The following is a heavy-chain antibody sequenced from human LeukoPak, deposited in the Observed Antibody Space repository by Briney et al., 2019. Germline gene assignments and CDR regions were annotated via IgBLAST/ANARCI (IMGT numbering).Heavy chain of an antibody. Sequence: SETLSLTCTVSGGSISSGSYYWSWIRQPPGKGLEWIGYMYNSGSTKYNPSLKSRVTISVDMSKNHFSLRLTSVTAADTAVYYCVRERDAFDIWGQGTMVTVSS. CDR1: GGSISSGSYY. CDR2: MYNSGST. D-gene: IGHD1-1*01. V-gene: IGHV4-61*03. J-gene: IGHJ3*02. CDR3: VRERDAFDI.